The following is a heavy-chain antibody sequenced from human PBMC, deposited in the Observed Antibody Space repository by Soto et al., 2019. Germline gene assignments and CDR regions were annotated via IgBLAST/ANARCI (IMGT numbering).Heavy chain of an antibody. CDR1: GFTFSNYA. CDR3: APMGV. J-gene: IGHJ6*02. Sequence: GGSLRLSCAASGFTFSNYAMSWVRQAPGKGLEWVSAISGSDNYSYYADSVKGRFTISRDNSKNTLYLQLNSLTAEDTAVYYCAPMGVWGQGTTVTVSS. CDR2: ISGSDNYS. V-gene: IGHV3-23*01.